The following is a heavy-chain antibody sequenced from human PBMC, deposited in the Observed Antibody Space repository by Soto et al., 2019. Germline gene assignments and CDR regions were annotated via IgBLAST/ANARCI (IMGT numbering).Heavy chain of an antibody. CDR3: VRGTDLYKCGF. CDR1: GDSINNGNYY. Sequence: QVQLQESGPGLVKPSQTLSLTCTVAGDSINNGNYYWTWIRQHPGKGLEWIGHVPKICRIYFIPSLTSRVTMSVDTPKSQVSQELSSVTVADTSVYYCVRGTDLYKCGFWGQGTLVTVSS. J-gene: IGHJ4*02. CDR2: VPKICRI. D-gene: IGHD6-25*01. V-gene: IGHV4-31*03.